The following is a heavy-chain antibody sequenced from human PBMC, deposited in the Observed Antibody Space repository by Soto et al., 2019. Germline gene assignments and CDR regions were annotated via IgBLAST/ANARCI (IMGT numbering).Heavy chain of an antibody. Sequence: QVQLVQSGAEVKKPGASVKVSCKASGYTFTSYAMHWVRQAPGQRLEWMGWINAGNGNTKYSQKFQGRVTITRDTXASKGYMELSSLRSEDTAVYYCARGPGGPDGPGDYWGQGTLVTVSS. J-gene: IGHJ4*02. CDR2: INAGNGNT. D-gene: IGHD2-15*01. CDR1: GYTFTSYA. V-gene: IGHV1-3*01. CDR3: ARGPGGPDGPGDY.